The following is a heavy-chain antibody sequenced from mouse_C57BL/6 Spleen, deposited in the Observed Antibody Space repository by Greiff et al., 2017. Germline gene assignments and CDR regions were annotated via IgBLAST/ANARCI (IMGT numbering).Heavy chain of an antibody. J-gene: IGHJ4*01. CDR2: IYPGDGDT. CDR3: ARWSNHVYYYARDY. Sequence: QVQLQQSGAELVKPGASVKISCKASGYAFSSYWMNWVKQRPGKGLEWIGQIYPGDGDTNYNGKFKGKATLTADKSSSTAYMQLSSLTSEDSAVYFCARWSNHVYYYARDYWGQGTSGTVSS. V-gene: IGHV1-80*01. CDR1: GYAFSSYW. D-gene: IGHD2-5*01.